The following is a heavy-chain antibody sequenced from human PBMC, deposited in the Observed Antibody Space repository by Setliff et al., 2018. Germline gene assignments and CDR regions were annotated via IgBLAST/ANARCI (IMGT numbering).Heavy chain of an antibody. CDR3: ATELAYRSGYYVAETLDY. D-gene: IGHD3-22*01. Sequence: SETLSLTCSVSGGSVTTSRYYWSWIRQPGGKGLEWIGRIHSSGSTKFNPSLESRVTMSVDTSKNQFSLKLTSVTAADTAVYYCATELAYRSGYYVAETLDYWGQGALVTVSS. CDR2: IHSSGST. CDR1: GGSVTTSRYY. J-gene: IGHJ4*02. V-gene: IGHV4-61*02.